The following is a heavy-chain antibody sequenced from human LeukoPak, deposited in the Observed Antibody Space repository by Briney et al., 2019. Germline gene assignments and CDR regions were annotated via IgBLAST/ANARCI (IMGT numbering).Heavy chain of an antibody. Sequence: ASVKVSCKASGYTFTSYDINWVRQATGQGLEWMGWMNPNSGNTGYAQKFQGRVTITRNTSISTAYMELSSLRAEDTAVYYCAKPLTQGQHFDYWGQGTLVTVSS. CDR3: AKPLTQGQHFDY. CDR2: MNPNSGNT. D-gene: IGHD4/OR15-4a*01. CDR1: GYTFTSYD. J-gene: IGHJ4*02. V-gene: IGHV1-8*03.